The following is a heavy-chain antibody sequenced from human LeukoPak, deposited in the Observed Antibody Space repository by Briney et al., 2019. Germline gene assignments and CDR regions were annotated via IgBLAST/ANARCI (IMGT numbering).Heavy chain of an antibody. CDR3: AKDLRPDGAYDLDT. D-gene: IGHD5-12*01. J-gene: IGHJ4*02. CDR2: IHIAGGT. V-gene: IGHV3-23*01. Sequence: GASLRLSCAASGFTFSNYAMSWVRQAPGKGLEWVSFIHIAGGTYYADYVRGRFTISRDNPRNTLYLQMNSLRLEDTAVYYCAKDLRPDGAYDLDTWGQGALVTVSS. CDR1: GFTFSNYA.